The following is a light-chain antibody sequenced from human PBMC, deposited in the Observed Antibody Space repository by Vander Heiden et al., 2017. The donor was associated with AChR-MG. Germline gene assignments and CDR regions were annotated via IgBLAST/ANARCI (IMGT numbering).Light chain of an antibody. J-gene: IGLJ2*01. CDR1: SRDIAIYNY. V-gene: IGLV2-14*03. Sequence: QSALTQPASVSGSPGQSITISCTGTSRDIAIYNYVSWYQQHPGKAPKRMIYDVNIRPSGVSTRFSGSKSGRTASLTISGLQAEDEADYYCSSYTSSSTPVVFGGGTKLTVL. CDR3: SSYTSSSTPVV. CDR2: DVN.